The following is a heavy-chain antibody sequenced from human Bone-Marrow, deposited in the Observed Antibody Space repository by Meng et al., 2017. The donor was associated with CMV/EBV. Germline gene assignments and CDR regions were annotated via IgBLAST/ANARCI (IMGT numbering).Heavy chain of an antibody. J-gene: IGHJ6*02. D-gene: IGHD6-6*01. Sequence: GSLRLSCAVYGGSFSGYYWGWVRQPPGKGLEWIGSVSYSGSTQYNPSLKSRVTISVDTSKNHFSLKLSSVTAADTAIYYCARHAYSTSSPYYYYGLDVWGQGTTVTVSS. CDR2: VSYSGST. CDR3: ARHAYSTSSPYYYYGLDV. V-gene: IGHV4-39*01. CDR1: GGSFSGYY.